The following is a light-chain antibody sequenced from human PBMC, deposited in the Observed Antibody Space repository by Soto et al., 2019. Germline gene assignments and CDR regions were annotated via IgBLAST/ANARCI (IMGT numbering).Light chain of an antibody. J-gene: IGKJ2*01. Sequence: EIVLTQSPGTLSLSPGERATLSCRASQSVSSSYLAWYQQKPGQAPRLLIYGASSRATGIPDRFSGSGSGKDYIMTISSRVHEDFAVYYCWQYGGSPLYTFGQGTKLEIK. CDR3: WQYGGSPLYT. CDR1: QSVSSSY. CDR2: GAS. V-gene: IGKV3-20*01.